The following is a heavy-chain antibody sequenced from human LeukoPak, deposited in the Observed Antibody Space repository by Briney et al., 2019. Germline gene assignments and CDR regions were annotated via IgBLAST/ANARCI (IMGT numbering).Heavy chain of an antibody. J-gene: IGHJ5*02. Sequence: GASVRVSCKASGYTFTGYYMHWVRQAPGQGLGWMGWINPNSGGTNYAQKFQGRVTMTRDTSISTAYMELSRLRSDDTAVYYCARGGDRITIFGVVTEFDPWGQGTLVTVSS. CDR1: GYTFTGYY. V-gene: IGHV1-2*02. D-gene: IGHD3-3*01. CDR3: ARGGDRITIFGVVTEFDP. CDR2: INPNSGGT.